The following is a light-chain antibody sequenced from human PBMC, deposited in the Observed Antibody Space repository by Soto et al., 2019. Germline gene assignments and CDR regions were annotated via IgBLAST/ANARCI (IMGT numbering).Light chain of an antibody. CDR1: QSVVTNS. Sequence: EIVLTQSPGTLSLSPLERATLSCMSSQSVVTNSLAWYQQKPGQAPRLIIYGASNRATGIPDRFSGRGSGTDFTLTISRLEPEDCAVYYCQQYGGARWTFGQGTKVDIK. CDR2: GAS. CDR3: QQYGGARWT. J-gene: IGKJ1*01. V-gene: IGKV3-20*01.